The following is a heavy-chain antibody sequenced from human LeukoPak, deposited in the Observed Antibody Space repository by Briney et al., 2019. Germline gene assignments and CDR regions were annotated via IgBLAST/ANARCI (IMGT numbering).Heavy chain of an antibody. CDR3: AKDRGYSYRTNSPIDY. V-gene: IGHV3-9*01. CDR1: GFTFYDYA. J-gene: IGHJ4*02. CDR2: ISWNSGSI. Sequence: GGSLRLSCAASGFTFYDYARHWVRQAPGKGLEWVTGISWNSGSIGYADSVKGRFTISRDNGKNSLYLQMKSLRDEDTALYYCAKDRGYSYRTNSPIDYWGQGTLVTVSS. D-gene: IGHD5-18*01.